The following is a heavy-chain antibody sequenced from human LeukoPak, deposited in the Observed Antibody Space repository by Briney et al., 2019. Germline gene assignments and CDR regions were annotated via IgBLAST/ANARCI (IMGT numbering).Heavy chain of an antibody. CDR2: ISGSGGST. J-gene: IGHJ5*02. CDR1: GFTFSSYA. CDR3: AKDIISYYGLGSPFNWFDP. V-gene: IGHV3-23*01. D-gene: IGHD3-10*01. Sequence: GRSLRPSCAASGFTFSSYAISWVSQAPGKGLGWVSAISGSGGSTYYADSVKGRFTISRDNSKNTLYLQMNSLRAEDTAVYYCAKDIISYYGLGSPFNWFDPWGQGTLVTVSS.